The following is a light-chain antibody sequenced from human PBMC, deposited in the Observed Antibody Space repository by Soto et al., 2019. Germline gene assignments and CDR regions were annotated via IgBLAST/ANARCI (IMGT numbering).Light chain of an antibody. J-gene: IGKJ2*01. V-gene: IGKV1-5*03. CDR1: QSIRTW. CDR2: RAS. CDR3: QQYDTYSAT. Sequence: DIQMTQSPSTLSASVGDRVTITCRASQSIRTWLAWYQQKAGKAPKLLIYRASSLESGVPPRFSGSGSGTEFTLTISSLQPDDFATYYCQQYDTYSATFGQGTKVDIK.